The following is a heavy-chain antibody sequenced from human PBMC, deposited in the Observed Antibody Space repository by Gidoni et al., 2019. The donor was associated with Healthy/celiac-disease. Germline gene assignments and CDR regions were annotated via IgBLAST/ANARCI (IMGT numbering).Heavy chain of an antibody. Sequence: QLQLQESGPGLVKPSETLPLTCPVSGCSISSSSYYWGWIRQPPGKGLEWIGSIYYSGRTYYNPSLKSRVTISVYTSKHQFSLKLSSVTAADTAVYYCARRGVWYYFDYWGQGTLVTVSS. D-gene: IGHD2-21*01. V-gene: IGHV4-39*01. CDR1: GCSISSSSYY. CDR3: ARRGVWYYFDY. J-gene: IGHJ4*02. CDR2: IYYSGRT.